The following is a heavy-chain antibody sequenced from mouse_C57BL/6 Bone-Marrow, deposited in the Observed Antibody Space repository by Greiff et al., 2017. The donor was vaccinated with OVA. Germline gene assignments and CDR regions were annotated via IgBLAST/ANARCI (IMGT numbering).Heavy chain of an antibody. CDR2: INPSTGGT. J-gene: IGHJ4*01. D-gene: IGHD3-1*01. V-gene: IGHV1-42*01. Sequence: EVKVVESGPELVKPGASVKISCKASGYSFTGYYMNWVKQSPEKSLEWIGEINPSTGGTTYNQKFKAKATLTVDKSSSTAYMQLKSLTSEDSAVYYCARGGFYYYAMDYWGQGTSVTVSS. CDR3: ARGGFYYYAMDY. CDR1: GYSFTGYY.